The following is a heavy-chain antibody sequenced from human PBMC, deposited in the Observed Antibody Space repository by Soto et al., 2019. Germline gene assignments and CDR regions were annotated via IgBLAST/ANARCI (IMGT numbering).Heavy chain of an antibody. V-gene: IGHV5-51*01. CDR2: IYPGDSDT. D-gene: IGHD1-26*01. CDR1: GYSFTSYW. Sequence: GESLKISCKGSGYSFTSYWIGWVRQMPGKGLEWMGIIYPGDSDTRYSPSFQGQVTISADKSISTAYLQWSSLKASDTAMYYCAEHWYSGTPGDKFSYWGRVTLGAVSS. J-gene: IGHJ4*02. CDR3: AEHWYSGTPGDKFSY.